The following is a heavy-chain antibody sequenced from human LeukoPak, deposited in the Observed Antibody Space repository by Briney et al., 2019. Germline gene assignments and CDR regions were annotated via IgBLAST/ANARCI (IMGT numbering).Heavy chain of an antibody. Sequence: ASVKVSCKASGYTFTGYYMHWVRQAPGQGLEWMGWINPNSGGTNYAQKFQGRVTMTRDTSISTAYMELSRLRSNDTAVYYCAREPSSCSGGSCFNWFDPWGQGTLVTVSS. V-gene: IGHV1-2*02. D-gene: IGHD2-15*01. CDR1: GYTFTGYY. CDR3: AREPSSCSGGSCFNWFDP. J-gene: IGHJ5*02. CDR2: INPNSGGT.